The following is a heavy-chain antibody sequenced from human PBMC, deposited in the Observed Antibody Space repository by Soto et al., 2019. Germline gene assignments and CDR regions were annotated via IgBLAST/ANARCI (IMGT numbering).Heavy chain of an antibody. CDR1: GFSLSTSGVG. CDR2: IYWDDDK. D-gene: IGHD5-18*01. CDR3: AHSGAWGQLWPLDY. J-gene: IGHJ4*02. Sequence: QITLKESGPTLVKPTQTLTLTCTFSGFSLSTSGVGVGWIRQPPGKALEWLALIYWDDDKRYSPSLKSRLTITKDTSKNQLVLTMTNMDPVDTATYYCAHSGAWGQLWPLDYWGQGTLVTVSS. V-gene: IGHV2-5*02.